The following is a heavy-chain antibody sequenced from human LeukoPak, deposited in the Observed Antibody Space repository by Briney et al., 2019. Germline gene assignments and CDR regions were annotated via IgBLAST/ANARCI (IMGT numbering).Heavy chain of an antibody. Sequence: GGSLRLSCAASGFTFSSYGMHWVRQAPGKGLEWVAVISYDGSNKYYADSVKGRFTISRDNSKNTLYLQMNSLRADDTAVYYCARDPSRPAAAGRYYYYYYYMDVWGKGTTVTISS. V-gene: IGHV3-30*03. D-gene: IGHD6-13*01. J-gene: IGHJ6*03. CDR3: ARDPSRPAAAGRYYYYYYYMDV. CDR2: ISYDGSNK. CDR1: GFTFSSYG.